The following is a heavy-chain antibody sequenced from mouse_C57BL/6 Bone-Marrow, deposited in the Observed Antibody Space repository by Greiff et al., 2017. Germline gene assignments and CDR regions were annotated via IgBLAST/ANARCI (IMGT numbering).Heavy chain of an antibody. CDR2: LWRGGST. Sequence: VQLQQSGPGLVQPSQSLSITCTVSGFSLTSYGVHWVRQSPGQGLEWLGVLWRGGSTDYTAAFMSRLSITKDNSKSQVFFKMNSLQAADTAIYYCAKRMDYWGQGTSVTGSS. J-gene: IGHJ4*01. CDR1: GFSLTSYG. V-gene: IGHV2-5*01. CDR3: AKRMDY.